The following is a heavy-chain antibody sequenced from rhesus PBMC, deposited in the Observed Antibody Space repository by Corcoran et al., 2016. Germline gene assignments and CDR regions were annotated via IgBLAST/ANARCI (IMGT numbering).Heavy chain of an antibody. D-gene: IGHD5-36*01. V-gene: IGHV5-20*02. CDR3: ALDGKRSYGFDY. CDR2: MDPSDSDT. CDR1: GYSFTSYW. J-gene: IGHJ4*01. Sequence: EVQLVQSGAEVKRPGESLKISCKTSGYSFTSYWISWGRQMPGKGLEWMGAMDPSDSDTRYSPSFQGQVTISADKSISTAYLQWSSLKASDTATYYCALDGKRSYGFDYWGQGVLVTVSS.